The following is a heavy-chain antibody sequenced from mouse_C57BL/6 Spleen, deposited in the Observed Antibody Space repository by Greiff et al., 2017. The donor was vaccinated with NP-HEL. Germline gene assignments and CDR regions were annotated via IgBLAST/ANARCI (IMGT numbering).Heavy chain of an antibody. J-gene: IGHJ2*01. V-gene: IGHV5-6*01. CDR3: AKHTAQAHDY. Sequence: EVQVVESGGDLVKPGGSLKLSCAASGFTFSSYGMSWVRQTPDKRLEWVATISSGGSYTYYPDSVKGRFTISRDNAKNTLYLQMSSLKSEDTAMYYCAKHTAQAHDYWGQGTTLTVSS. D-gene: IGHD3-2*02. CDR1: GFTFSSYG. CDR2: ISSGGSYT.